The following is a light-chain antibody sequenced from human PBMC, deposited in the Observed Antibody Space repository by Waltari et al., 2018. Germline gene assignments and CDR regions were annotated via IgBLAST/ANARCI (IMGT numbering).Light chain of an antibody. V-gene: IGKV3-11*01. CDR1: QSISSY. CDR2: DAS. CDR3: QQRSNWLT. Sequence: EIVLTQSPATLSLSPGERATLSCRASQSISSYLAWYQQKPGQAPRLLIYDASNRATGIPARFSGRGSGTDFTLTISSLEPEDFAIYYCQQRSNWLTLGQGTRLEIK. J-gene: IGKJ5*01.